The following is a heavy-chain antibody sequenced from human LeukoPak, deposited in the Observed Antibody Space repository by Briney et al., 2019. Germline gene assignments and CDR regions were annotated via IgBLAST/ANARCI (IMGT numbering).Heavy chain of an antibody. Sequence: GGSLRLSCAASGFTFSNFGMHWVRQAPGKGLGWVAVIWYDGSKKYYADSVKGRFTISRDTSKNTVYLQMNSLRAEDTAVYYCARGPDQVNGGGWSFDYWGQGTLVTVSS. D-gene: IGHD6-19*01. V-gene: IGHV3-33*01. CDR1: GFTFSNFG. J-gene: IGHJ4*02. CDR2: IWYDGSKK. CDR3: ARGPDQVNGGGWSFDY.